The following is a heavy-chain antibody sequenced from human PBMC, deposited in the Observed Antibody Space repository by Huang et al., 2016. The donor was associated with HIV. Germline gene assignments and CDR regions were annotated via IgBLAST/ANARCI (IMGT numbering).Heavy chain of an antibody. V-gene: IGHV1-69*13. CDR3: ASGASYEIWTPYYSGWHYSMDV. CDR2: SLPSFWRA. CDR1: GGSFKISG. D-gene: IGHD3-9*01. J-gene: IGHJ6*03. Sequence: QVHLVQSGAEVKKPGSSVGVSCTASGGSFKISGISWVRQAPGQGLEWLGGSLPSFWRANYAKKMSDRGTITARESTTTVYMDLTSLRPEDTAVYYCASGASYEIWTPYYSGWHYSMDVWGEGTTVTVSS.